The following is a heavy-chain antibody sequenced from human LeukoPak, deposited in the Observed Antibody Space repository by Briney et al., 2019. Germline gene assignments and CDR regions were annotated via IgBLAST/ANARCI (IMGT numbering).Heavy chain of an antibody. CDR2: ISYDGSNK. Sequence: GRSLRLSCAASGFTFSSYSMHWVRQAPGKGLEWVAVISYDGSNKYYADSVKGRFTISRDNSKNTLYLQMNSLRAEDTAVYYCAKGTAMVWGQGTMVTVSS. CDR1: GFTFSSYS. CDR3: AKGTAMV. V-gene: IGHV3-30*18. J-gene: IGHJ3*01. D-gene: IGHD5-18*01.